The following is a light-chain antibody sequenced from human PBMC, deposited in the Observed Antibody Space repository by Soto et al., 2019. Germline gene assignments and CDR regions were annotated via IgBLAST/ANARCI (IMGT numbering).Light chain of an antibody. J-gene: IGKJ2*01. Sequence: EIVLTQSPGTLSLSPGERATLSCRASQSVSSSYLAWYQQRPGQAPRLLIYGASSRATGIPHRFSGSGSGTDFTLTISRLEPEDFAVYYCQQYGSSPRYTFGQGTKLEI. CDR1: QSVSSSY. CDR3: QQYGSSPRYT. V-gene: IGKV3-20*01. CDR2: GAS.